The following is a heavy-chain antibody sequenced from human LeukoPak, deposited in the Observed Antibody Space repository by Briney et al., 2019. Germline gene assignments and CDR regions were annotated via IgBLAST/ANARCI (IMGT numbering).Heavy chain of an antibody. CDR2: SSGYNGNT. CDR3: ARGNYCSGGSCYDGAFDY. J-gene: IGHJ4*02. V-gene: IGHV1-18*01. D-gene: IGHD2-15*01. CDR1: GYTFTSYG. Sequence: ASVKVSCKASGYTFTSYGISWVRQAPGQGLEWMGWSSGYNGNTNYAQRLQGRVTMTTDTSTSTAYMELRSLRSDDTAVYYCARGNYCSGGSCYDGAFDYWGQGTLVTVSS.